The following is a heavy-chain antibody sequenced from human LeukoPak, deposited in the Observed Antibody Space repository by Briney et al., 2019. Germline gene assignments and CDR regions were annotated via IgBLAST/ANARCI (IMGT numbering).Heavy chain of an antibody. CDR1: GGSFSGYY. J-gene: IGHJ6*03. CDR3: ARGYIVVAPAATLPSYYMDV. Sequence: SETLSLTCAVYGGSFSGYYWSWIRQPPGKGLEWIGEINHSGSTNYNPSLKSRVTISVDTSKNQFSLKLSSVSAADTAVYYCARGYIVVAPAATLPSYYMDVWGKGTTVTVSS. CDR2: INHSGST. D-gene: IGHD2-2*01. V-gene: IGHV4-34*01.